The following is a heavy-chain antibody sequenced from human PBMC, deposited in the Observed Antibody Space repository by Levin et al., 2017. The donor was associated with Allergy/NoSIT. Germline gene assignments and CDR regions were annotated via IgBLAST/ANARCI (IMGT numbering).Heavy chain of an antibody. Sequence: ASVKVSCKVSGYTLTELSMHWVRQAPGKGLEWMGGFDPEDGETIYAQKFQGRVTMTEDTSTDTAYMELSSLRSEDTAVYYCATEPGIAVAGMKGFDYWGQGTLVTVSS. D-gene: IGHD6-19*01. CDR1: GYTLTELS. V-gene: IGHV1-24*01. J-gene: IGHJ4*02. CDR2: FDPEDGET. CDR3: ATEPGIAVAGMKGFDY.